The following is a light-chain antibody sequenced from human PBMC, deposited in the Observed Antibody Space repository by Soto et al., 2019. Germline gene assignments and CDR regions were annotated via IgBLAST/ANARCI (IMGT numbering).Light chain of an antibody. J-gene: IGKJ1*01. Sequence: DIQMTQSPSTLSASVGDRVTITCRASQSISSWLAWYQQKPGKAPKLLIYDASSLESGVPSRFSGSGSGTEFTLTISSLQPDDFAPYYSQQYESYWTFGQGTKVEIK. CDR1: QSISSW. CDR2: DAS. V-gene: IGKV1-5*01. CDR3: QQYESYWT.